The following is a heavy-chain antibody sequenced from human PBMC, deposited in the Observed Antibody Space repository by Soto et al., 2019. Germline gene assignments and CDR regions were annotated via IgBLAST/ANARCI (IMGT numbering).Heavy chain of an antibody. CDR2: IIPITATA. Sequence: QVLLVQSGAEVKKPGSSVKVSCKASGGTFGSYAISWVRQAPGQGLEWMGGIIPITATANYAQKFQGRVTITADESTSTASMQLSSLRSEDTAVYYCARSQGSSTSLEIYYYYYYGMDVWGQGTTVTVSS. D-gene: IGHD2-2*01. CDR1: GGTFGSYA. CDR3: ARSQGSSTSLEIYYYYYYGMDV. J-gene: IGHJ6*02. V-gene: IGHV1-69*01.